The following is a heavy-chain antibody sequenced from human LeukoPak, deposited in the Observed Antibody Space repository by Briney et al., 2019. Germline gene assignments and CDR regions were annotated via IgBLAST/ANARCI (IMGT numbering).Heavy chain of an antibody. CDR1: GFTFSSYA. CDR3: AKVDFSTVTTGFDY. J-gene: IGHJ4*02. V-gene: IGHV3-23*01. CDR2: ISGSGGST. D-gene: IGHD4-17*01. Sequence: GGSLRLSCAASGFTFSSYAMSWVHQAPGKGLEWVSAISGSGGSTYYADSVKGRFTISRDNSKNTLYLQMNSLRAEDTAVYYCAKVDFSTVTTGFDYWGQGTLVTVSS.